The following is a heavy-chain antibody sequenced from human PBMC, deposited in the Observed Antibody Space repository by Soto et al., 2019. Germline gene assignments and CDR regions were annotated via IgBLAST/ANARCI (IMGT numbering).Heavy chain of an antibody. D-gene: IGHD6-19*01. CDR2: ISAYNGNT. CDR3: AREGQWLGHDAFDI. Sequence: GSVKVSCKASGYTFTSYGISGVRQAPGQGLEGMGWISAYNGNTNYAQKLQGRVTITTDTSTSTAYMELRSLRSDDTAVYYCAREGQWLGHDAFDIWGQGTMVTVS. V-gene: IGHV1-18*01. J-gene: IGHJ3*02. CDR1: GYTFTSYG.